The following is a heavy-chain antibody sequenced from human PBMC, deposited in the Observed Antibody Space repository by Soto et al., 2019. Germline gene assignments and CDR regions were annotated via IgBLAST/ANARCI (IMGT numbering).Heavy chain of an antibody. CDR3: ARGGGYDSFDY. D-gene: IGHD5-12*01. CDR2: ISHLEST. CDR1: GASISYGCVS. Sequence: TLSLTFTVSGASISYGCVSGSWIRQSPGKGLEWIGYISHLESTYFHPSFKSRLTMSIDRTRNQFSLKLSSVTAADMAVYYCARGGGYDSFDYWGQGVLVTVYS. J-gene: IGHJ4*02. V-gene: IGHV4-30-2*06.